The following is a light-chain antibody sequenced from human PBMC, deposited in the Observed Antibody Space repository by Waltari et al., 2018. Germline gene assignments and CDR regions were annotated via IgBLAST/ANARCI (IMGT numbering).Light chain of an antibody. V-gene: IGKV6-21*01. CDR2: YAS. Sequence: EKVTITCRASQTIGSSLHWYQQKPDQSPKLLIKYASQSFSGVSSRFNGSGSGRDFTLTINALEGEDVATYYCQQSATLPYTFGQGTKLEMK. J-gene: IGKJ2*01. CDR1: QTIGSS. CDR3: QQSATLPYT.